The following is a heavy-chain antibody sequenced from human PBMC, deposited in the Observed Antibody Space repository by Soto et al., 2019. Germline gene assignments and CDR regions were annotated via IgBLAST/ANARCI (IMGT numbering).Heavy chain of an antibody. Sequence: SGPTLVNPTQTLTQTCPFSGFSLTTRGVGVGWIRQPPGKALECLALIYWDDDKRYSPSLQSRLSITKDTSKNQVVLTMTNVDPVDTATYYCAHIPNYYQYDWFDPWGQGTLVTVSS. D-gene: IGHD3-16*01. CDR2: IYWDDDK. CDR1: GFSLTTRGVG. V-gene: IGHV2-5*02. J-gene: IGHJ5*02. CDR3: AHIPNYYQYDWFDP.